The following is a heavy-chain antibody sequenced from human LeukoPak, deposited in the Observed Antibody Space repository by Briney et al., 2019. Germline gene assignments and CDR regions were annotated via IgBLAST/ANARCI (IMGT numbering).Heavy chain of an antibody. CDR2: ISWNSGSI. D-gene: IGHD3-10*01. J-gene: IGHJ6*02. CDR1: GFIFDDYA. CDR3: AKDMGSYYYYGMDV. Sequence: GGSLRLSCAASGFIFDDYAMHWVRQAPGKGLEWVSGISWNSGSIGYADSVKGRFTISRDNAKNSLYLQMNSLRAEDTALYYCAKDMGSYYYYGMDVWGQGTTVTVSS. V-gene: IGHV3-9*01.